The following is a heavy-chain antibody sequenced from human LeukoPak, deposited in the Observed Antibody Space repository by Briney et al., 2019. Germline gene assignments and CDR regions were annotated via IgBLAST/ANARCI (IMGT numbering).Heavy chain of an antibody. Sequence: GASVKVSCKASGYTFTGYYMHWVRQAPGQGLEWMGWINPNSGGTNYAQKFQGRVTMTRDTSISTAYMELSRLRPDDTAVYYCASLGSGWYNLNDAFDIWGQGTMVTVSS. CDR3: ASLGSGWYNLNDAFDI. V-gene: IGHV1-2*02. J-gene: IGHJ3*02. D-gene: IGHD6-13*01. CDR1: GYTFTGYY. CDR2: INPNSGGT.